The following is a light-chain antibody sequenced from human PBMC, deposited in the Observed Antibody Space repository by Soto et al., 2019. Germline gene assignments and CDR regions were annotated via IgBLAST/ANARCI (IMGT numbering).Light chain of an antibody. V-gene: IGKV3-20*01. J-gene: IGKJ2*01. CDR3: QQYGSSRYT. Sequence: EIVLTQSPGTLSLSPGERATLSCRASQSVSSSYLAWYQQKPGQAPRLLIYGASSRATGIPDRFSGSGSGXDFTLTXXRLXPEXXAVYYCQQYGSSRYTFGQGTKLEIK. CDR1: QSVSSSY. CDR2: GAS.